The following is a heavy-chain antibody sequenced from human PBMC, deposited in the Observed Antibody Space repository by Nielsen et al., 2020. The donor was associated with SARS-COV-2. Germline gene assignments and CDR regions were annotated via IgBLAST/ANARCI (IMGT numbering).Heavy chain of an antibody. V-gene: IGHV1-69*04. Sequence: SVKVSCKASGGTFSSYAISWVRQAPGQGLEWMGRIIPILGIANYAQKFQGRVTITADKSTSTAYMELSSLRSEDTAVYYCARTYDSSGYTYYYYGMDVWGQGTTVTVSS. CDR1: GGTFSSYA. CDR2: IIPILGIA. D-gene: IGHD3-22*01. J-gene: IGHJ6*02. CDR3: ARTYDSSGYTYYYYGMDV.